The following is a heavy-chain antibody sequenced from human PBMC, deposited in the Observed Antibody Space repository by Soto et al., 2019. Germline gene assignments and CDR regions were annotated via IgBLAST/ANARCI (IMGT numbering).Heavy chain of an antibody. Sequence: SETLSLTCTVSGGSISSGGYYWSWIRQHSGKGLEWIGYIYYSGSTYYNPSLKSRVTISVDTSKNQFSLKLSSVTAADTAVYYCATTKSSFYVVDYWGQGTLVTVSS. J-gene: IGHJ4*02. CDR2: IYYSGST. CDR3: ATTKSSFYVVDY. CDR1: GGSISSGGYY. V-gene: IGHV4-31*03. D-gene: IGHD2-21*01.